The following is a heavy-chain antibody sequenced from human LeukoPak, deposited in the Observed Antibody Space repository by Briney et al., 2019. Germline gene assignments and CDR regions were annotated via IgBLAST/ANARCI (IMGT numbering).Heavy chain of an antibody. D-gene: IGHD3/OR15-3a*01. CDR3: AKDAYTRDWPSIAE. V-gene: IGHV3-30*04. J-gene: IGHJ4*02. CDR1: GFTFSSYA. Sequence: GRSLRLSCAASGFTFSSYAMHWVRQAPGKGLEWVAVISYDGSNKYYADSVKGRFTISRDNSKNTLYLQMNSLRAEDTAVYYCAKDAYTRDWPSIAEWGQGTLVTVSS. CDR2: ISYDGSNK.